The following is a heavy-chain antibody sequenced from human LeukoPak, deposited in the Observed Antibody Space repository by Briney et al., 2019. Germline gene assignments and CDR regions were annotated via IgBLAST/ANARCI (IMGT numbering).Heavy chain of an antibody. Sequence: SETLSLTCAVYGGSFSGYYWGWIRQPPGKGLEWIGSIYDSGSTYYNPSLKSRVTISVDTSKNQFSLKLSSVTAADTAVYYCARGGAHYYYGMDVWGQGTTVTVSS. CDR3: ARGGAHYYYGMDV. J-gene: IGHJ6*02. V-gene: IGHV4-34*01. CDR1: GGSFSGYY. CDR2: IYDSGST.